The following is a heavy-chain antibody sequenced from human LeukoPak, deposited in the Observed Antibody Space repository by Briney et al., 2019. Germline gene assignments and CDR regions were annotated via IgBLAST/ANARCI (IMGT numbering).Heavy chain of an antibody. V-gene: IGHV4-59*08. Sequence: PSETLSLTCTVSGGSISSFFWSWIRQPPGKGLEWIGYIYYSGSTNYNPSLKSRVTISVDTSKNQFSLKLSSVTAADTAVYYCARVARYYYGSGPSYGMDVWGQGTTVTVSS. J-gene: IGHJ6*02. D-gene: IGHD3-10*01. CDR2: IYYSGST. CDR3: ARVARYYYGSGPSYGMDV. CDR1: GGSISSFF.